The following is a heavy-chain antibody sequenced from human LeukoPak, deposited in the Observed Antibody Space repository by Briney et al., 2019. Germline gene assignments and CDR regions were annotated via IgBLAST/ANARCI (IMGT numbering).Heavy chain of an antibody. J-gene: IGHJ4*02. Sequence: GGSLRLSCAASGFTFSSYGMHWVRQAPGKGLGWVAFIRDDGSNKYYADSVKGRFTISRDNSKNTLYLQMNSLRAEDTAVYYCARAPYSGYDLNFDYWGQGTLVTVSS. CDR3: ARAPYSGYDLNFDY. D-gene: IGHD5-12*01. V-gene: IGHV3-30*02. CDR1: GFTFSSYG. CDR2: IRDDGSNK.